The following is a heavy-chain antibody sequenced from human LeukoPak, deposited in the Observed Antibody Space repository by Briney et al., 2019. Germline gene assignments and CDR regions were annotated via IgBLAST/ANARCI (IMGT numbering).Heavy chain of an antibody. Sequence: GGSLRLSCAASGFTFSSYAMHWVRQAPGKGLEWVAVISYDGSNRYYADSVKGRFTISRDNSKNTLYLQMNSLRAEDTAVYYCARESRSSAYYNYWGQGPLVTVSS. J-gene: IGHJ4*02. CDR3: ARESRSSAYYNY. CDR2: ISYDGSNR. V-gene: IGHV3-30-3*01. D-gene: IGHD3-22*01. CDR1: GFTFSSYA.